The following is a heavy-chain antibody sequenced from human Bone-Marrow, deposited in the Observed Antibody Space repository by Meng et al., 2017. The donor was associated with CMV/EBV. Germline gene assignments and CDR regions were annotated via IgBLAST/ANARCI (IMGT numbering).Heavy chain of an antibody. J-gene: IGHJ4*02. CDR3: ARGRMVYARNQFSPQYYFDY. CDR1: GGSFSGYY. D-gene: IGHD2-8*01. V-gene: IGHV4-34*01. Sequence: SETLSLTCAVYGGSFSGYYWSWIRQPPGKGLEWIGEINHSGSTNYNPSLKSRVTISVDTSKNQFSLKLSSVTAADTAVYYCARGRMVYARNQFSPQYYFDYWGQGTLGTVSS. CDR2: INHSGST.